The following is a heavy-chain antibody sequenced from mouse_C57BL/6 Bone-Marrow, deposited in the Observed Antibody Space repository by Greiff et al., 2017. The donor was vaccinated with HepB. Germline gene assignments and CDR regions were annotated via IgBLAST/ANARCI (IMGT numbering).Heavy chain of an antibody. Sequence: EVQVVESGPELVKPGASVKIPCKASGYTFTDYNMDWVQQSHGKSLEWIGDINPNNGGTIYNQKFKGKATLTVDKSSSTAYMELRSLTSEDTAVYYCARWRLGMDYWGQGTSVTVSS. CDR1: GYTFTDYN. CDR3: ARWRLGMDY. CDR2: INPNNGGT. J-gene: IGHJ4*01. D-gene: IGHD3-2*02. V-gene: IGHV1-18*01.